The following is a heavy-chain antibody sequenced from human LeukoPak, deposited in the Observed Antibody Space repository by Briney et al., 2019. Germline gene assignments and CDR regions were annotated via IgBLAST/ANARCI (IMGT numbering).Heavy chain of an antibody. CDR1: GFTFSSYS. V-gene: IGHV3-21*01. Sequence: PGGSLRLSCAASGFTFSSYSMNWVRQAPGKGLEWVSSISSSSSYIYYADSVKGRFTISRDNAKNSLYLQMNSLRAEDTAVYYCAKGVGNYYDSSGSDYWGQGTLVTVSS. CDR2: ISSSSSYI. D-gene: IGHD3-22*01. CDR3: AKGVGNYYDSSGSDY. J-gene: IGHJ4*02.